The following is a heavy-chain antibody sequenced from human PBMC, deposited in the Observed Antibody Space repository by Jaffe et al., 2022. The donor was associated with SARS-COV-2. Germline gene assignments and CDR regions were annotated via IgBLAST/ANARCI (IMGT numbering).Heavy chain of an antibody. V-gene: IGHV4-34*01. CDR1: GGSFSAYY. CDR2: INHSGST. Sequence: QVQLQQWGAGLLKPSETLSLTCAVYGGSFSAYYWTWIRQPPGKGLEWIGEINHSGSTNYSPSLKSRVTISVDTSNNQFSLKLTSVTAADTAVYYCARGPLLTPDPMAGYYYMDVWGKGTTVTVSS. CDR3: ARGPLLTPDPMAGYYYMDV. D-gene: IGHD3-9*01. J-gene: IGHJ6*03.